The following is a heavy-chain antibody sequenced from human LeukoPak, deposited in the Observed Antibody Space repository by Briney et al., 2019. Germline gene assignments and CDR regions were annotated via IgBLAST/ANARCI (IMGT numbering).Heavy chain of an antibody. CDR2: ISGSGGST. J-gene: IGHJ4*02. D-gene: IGHD6-19*01. CDR3: AKEEYSGDDLAVAGTDY. Sequence: GGSLRLSCAASGFTFSSYAISWVRQAPRKGLEWVSAISGSGGSTYYADSAKGRFTISTDNSKNTLYLQMNSLRAEDRAVYCCAKEEYSGDDLAVAGTDYWGQGTRVTVSS. V-gene: IGHV3-23*01. CDR1: GFTFSSYA.